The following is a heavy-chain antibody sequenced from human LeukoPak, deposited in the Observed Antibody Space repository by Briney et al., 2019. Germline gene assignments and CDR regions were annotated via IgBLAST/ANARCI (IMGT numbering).Heavy chain of an antibody. CDR3: AKDILTGYPPWNFDY. CDR1: GFTFSSYG. D-gene: IGHD3-9*01. V-gene: IGHV3-30*02. CDR2: IRYDGSNK. Sequence: PGGSLRLSCAASGFTFSSYGMHWVRQAPGKGLEWVAFIRYDGSNKYYADSVKGRFTISRDNSKNTLYLQMNSLRAEDTAVYYCAKDILTGYPPWNFDYWGQGTLVTVSS. J-gene: IGHJ4*02.